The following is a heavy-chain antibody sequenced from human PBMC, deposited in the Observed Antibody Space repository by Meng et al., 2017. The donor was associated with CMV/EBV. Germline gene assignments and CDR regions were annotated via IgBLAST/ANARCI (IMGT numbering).Heavy chain of an antibody. V-gene: IGHV4-59*01. Sequence: SETLSLTCTVSGGSISSYYWSWIRQPPGKGLEWIGYIYYSGSTNYNPSLKSRVTISVDTSKNQFSLKLSSVTAADTAVYYCARFDWGGYYYYGMDVWGQGTTVTSP. D-gene: IGHD7-27*01. CDR2: IYYSGST. CDR1: GGSISSYY. J-gene: IGHJ6*02. CDR3: ARFDWGGYYYYGMDV.